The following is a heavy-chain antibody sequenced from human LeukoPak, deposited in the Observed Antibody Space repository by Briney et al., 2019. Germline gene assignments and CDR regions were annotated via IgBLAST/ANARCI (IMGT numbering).Heavy chain of an antibody. CDR1: GGSISSYY. CDR3: ARTIAVAGTSWFDP. V-gene: IGHV4-59*08. J-gene: IGHJ5*02. Sequence: SETLSLTCTVSGGSISSYYWSWIRQPPGKGLEWIGYIYYSGSTNYNPSLKSRVTISVDTSKNQFSLKLSSVTAADTAVYYCARTIAVAGTSWFDPWGQGTLVTVFS. CDR2: IYYSGST. D-gene: IGHD6-19*01.